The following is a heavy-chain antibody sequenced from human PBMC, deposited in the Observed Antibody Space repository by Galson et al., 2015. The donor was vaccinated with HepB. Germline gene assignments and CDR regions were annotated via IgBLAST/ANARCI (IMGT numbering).Heavy chain of an antibody. CDR2: ISYDGTNK. Sequence: SLRLSCAASKFTSFSNYVMHWVRQAPGRGLEWLTLISYDGTNKYYADSVKGRFTISRDNSKNTLYLQMNSLRAEDTAVYYCTRSSYFPLYFFDHWGRGTLVTVSS. D-gene: IGHD3-10*01. J-gene: IGHJ4*02. CDR1: KFTSFSNYV. CDR3: TRSSYFPLYFFDH. V-gene: IGHV3-30-3*01.